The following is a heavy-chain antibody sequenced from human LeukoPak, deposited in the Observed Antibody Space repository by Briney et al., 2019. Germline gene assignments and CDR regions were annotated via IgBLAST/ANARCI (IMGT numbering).Heavy chain of an antibody. J-gene: IGHJ6*03. Sequence: SVKVSCKASGYTFTGYYMHWVRQAPGQGLEWMGGIIPIFGTANYAQKFQGRVTITADESTSTAYMGLSSLRSEDTAVYYCARVVMELRPLPHNYYYYYMDVWGKGTTVTVSS. V-gene: IGHV1-69*13. CDR1: GYTFTGYY. CDR3: ARVVMELRPLPHNYYYYYMDV. CDR2: IIPIFGTA. D-gene: IGHD3-3*01.